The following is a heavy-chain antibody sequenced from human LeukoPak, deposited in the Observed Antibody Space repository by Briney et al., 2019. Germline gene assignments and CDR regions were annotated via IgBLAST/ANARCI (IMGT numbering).Heavy chain of an antibody. CDR2: IIPILGIA. CDR1: GGTFSSYT. CDR3: ANSQRRFLEELYYYYYMDV. J-gene: IGHJ6*03. D-gene: IGHD3-3*01. V-gene: IGHV1-69*02. Sequence: SVKVSCKASGGTFSSYTISWVRQAAGQGVEWMGRIIPILGIANYAQKFQGRVTITADKSTSTAYMELSSLRSEDAAVYYCANSQRRFLEELYYYYYMDVWGKGTTVTVSS.